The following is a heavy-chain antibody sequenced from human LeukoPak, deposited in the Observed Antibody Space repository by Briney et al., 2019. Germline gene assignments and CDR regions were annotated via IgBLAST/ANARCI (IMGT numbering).Heavy chain of an antibody. CDR3: ARGSSGSSQIDY. D-gene: IGHD1-26*01. Sequence: GGCLRLSRVASLFTFISYIMYWVRQALGRGREWVSSISSSSSYISYAGSVKGRITISRDNAKHSLYLQRNSLRAEDTAVYYCARGSSGSSQIDYWGQGTRVTVSS. V-gene: IGHV3-21*01. CDR2: ISSSSSYI. J-gene: IGHJ4*02. CDR1: LFTFISYI.